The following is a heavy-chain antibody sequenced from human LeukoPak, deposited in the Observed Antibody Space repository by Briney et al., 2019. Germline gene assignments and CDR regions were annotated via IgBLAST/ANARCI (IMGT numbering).Heavy chain of an antibody. CDR3: AKAMVRGVIRQGIDY. CDR2: ISGSGGST. J-gene: IGHJ4*02. Sequence: GGSLRLSCAASGFTFSSYAMSWVRQAPGKGLEWVSAISGSGGSTYYADSVKGRFTISRDNSENTLYLQMNSLRAEDTAVYYCAKAMVRGVIRQGIDYWGQGTLVTVSS. V-gene: IGHV3-23*01. CDR1: GFTFSSYA. D-gene: IGHD3-10*01.